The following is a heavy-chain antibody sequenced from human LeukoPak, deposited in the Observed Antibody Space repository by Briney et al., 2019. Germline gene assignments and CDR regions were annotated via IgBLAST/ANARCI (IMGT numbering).Heavy chain of an antibody. CDR3: AKDFRGYSGYDSGEDY. V-gene: IGHV3-23*01. J-gene: IGHJ4*02. Sequence: GGSLRLSCAASGFTFSSYAMRWVRQAPGKGLEWVSAISGSGGSTYYADSVKGRFTISRDNSKNTLYLQMNSLRAEDTAVYYCAKDFRGYSGYDSGEDYWGQGTLVTVSS. CDR1: GFTFSSYA. D-gene: IGHD5-12*01. CDR2: ISGSGGST.